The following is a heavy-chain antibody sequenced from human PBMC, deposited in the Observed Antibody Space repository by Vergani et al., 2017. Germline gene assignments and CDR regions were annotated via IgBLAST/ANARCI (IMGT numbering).Heavy chain of an antibody. J-gene: IGHJ4*02. CDR3: TTLLWFGAVY. Sequence: VQLVESGGGVVQPGRSLKLSCAASGFTFSGSAMHWVRQASGKGLEWVGRIRSKANSYATAYAASVKGRFTISRDDSKNTAYLQMNSLKTEDTAVYYCTTLLWFGAVYWGQGTLVTVSS. D-gene: IGHD3-10*01. CDR1: GFTFSGSA. CDR2: IRSKANSYAT. V-gene: IGHV3-73*01.